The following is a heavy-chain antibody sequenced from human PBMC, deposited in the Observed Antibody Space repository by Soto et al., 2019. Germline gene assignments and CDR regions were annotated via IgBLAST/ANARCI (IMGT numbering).Heavy chain of an antibody. D-gene: IGHD4-17*01. V-gene: IGHV3-33*01. CDR1: GFTFSSYG. Sequence: QVQLVESGGGVVQPGRSLRLSCAASGFTFSSYGMHWVRQAPGKGLEWVAVIWYDGSNKYYADSVKGRFTISRDNSKNTLYLQMNSLRAEDTAVYYCAMAENDCGGNSEGAPFDYWGQGTLVTVSS. CDR2: IWYDGSNK. CDR3: AMAENDCGGNSEGAPFDY. J-gene: IGHJ4*02.